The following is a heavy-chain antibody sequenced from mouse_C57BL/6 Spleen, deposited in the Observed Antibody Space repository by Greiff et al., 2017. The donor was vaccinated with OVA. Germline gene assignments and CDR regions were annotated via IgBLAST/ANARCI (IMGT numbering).Heavy chain of an antibody. Sequence: QVHVKQSGAELVKPGASVKMSCKASGYTFTSYWITWVKQRPGQGLEWIGDIYPGSGSTNYNEKFKSKATLTVDTSSSTAYMQLSSLTSEDSAVYYCARRIITTVVSDYWGQGTTLTVSS. D-gene: IGHD1-1*01. CDR3: ARRIITTVVSDY. CDR2: IYPGSGST. V-gene: IGHV1-55*01. J-gene: IGHJ2*01. CDR1: GYTFTSYW.